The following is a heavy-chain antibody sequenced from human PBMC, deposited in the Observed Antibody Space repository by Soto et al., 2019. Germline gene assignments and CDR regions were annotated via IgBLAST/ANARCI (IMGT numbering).Heavy chain of an antibody. V-gene: IGHV5-51*01. CDR3: ARRGSSGYHWFDP. Sequence: GESLKISCKGSGYIFANYWIGWVRQMPGKGLEWMAMIYPGDSDTRYSPSFQGQVTISADKSISTAFLQWTSLKTSDTAMYYCARRGSSGYHWFDPWGQGTLVTV. CDR2: IYPGDSDT. J-gene: IGHJ5*02. D-gene: IGHD3-22*01. CDR1: GYIFANYW.